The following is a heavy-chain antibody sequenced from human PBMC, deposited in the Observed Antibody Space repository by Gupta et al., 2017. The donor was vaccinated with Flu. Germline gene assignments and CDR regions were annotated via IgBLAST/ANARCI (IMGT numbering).Heavy chain of an antibody. CDR3: ARHARKYLDY. V-gene: IGHV4-59*08. CDR2: ICYSGGT. Sequence: WTWIRQSPGKGLEWIGYICYSGGTNYNPSLKSRVTMSLDTSKNQFSLQVSSVTAADTAVYYCARHARKYLDYWGQGTPVVVSS. J-gene: IGHJ4*02.